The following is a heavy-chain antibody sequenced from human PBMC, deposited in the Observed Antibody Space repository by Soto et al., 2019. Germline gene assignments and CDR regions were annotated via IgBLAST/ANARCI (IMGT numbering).Heavy chain of an antibody. V-gene: IGHV5-51*01. J-gene: IGHJ4*02. CDR1: GYSFTSYW. D-gene: IGHD5-18*01. CDR3: ARQGKYNYGSNDY. Sequence: GESLKISCKGSGYSFTSYWIGWVRQMPGKGLEWMGIIYPDDSDTRYSPSFQGQVIMSADKSISTAYLQWSSLKASDSAMYYCARQGKYNYGSNDYWGQGTLVTVSS. CDR2: IYPDDSDT.